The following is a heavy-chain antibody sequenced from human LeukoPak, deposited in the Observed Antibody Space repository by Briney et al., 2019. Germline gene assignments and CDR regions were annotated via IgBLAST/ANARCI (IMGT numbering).Heavy chain of an antibody. D-gene: IGHD3-22*01. J-gene: IGHJ4*02. Sequence: GASVKVSCKASGGTFSSYAISWVRQAPGLGLEWMGGIIPIFGTANYAQKFQGRVTITADESTSTAYMELSSLRSEDTAVYYCARGTVGGHYYASSGYEPNDYWGQGTLVTVSS. CDR1: GGTFSSYA. V-gene: IGHV1-69*13. CDR2: IIPIFGTA. CDR3: ARGTVGGHYYASSGYEPNDY.